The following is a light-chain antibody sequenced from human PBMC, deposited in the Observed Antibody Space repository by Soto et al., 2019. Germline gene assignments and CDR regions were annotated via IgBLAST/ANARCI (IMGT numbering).Light chain of an antibody. CDR2: EVT. Sequence: QSVLTQPASVSGSPGQSITISCTGTSSDIGGYNYVSWYQHHPGKAPKVVIYEVTNRPSGVSNRFSGSKSGATASLTISGLHAEDEADYYCSSYTSSRTLYVFGTGTKVTVL. J-gene: IGLJ1*01. V-gene: IGLV2-14*01. CDR1: SSDIGGYNY. CDR3: SSYTSSRTLYV.